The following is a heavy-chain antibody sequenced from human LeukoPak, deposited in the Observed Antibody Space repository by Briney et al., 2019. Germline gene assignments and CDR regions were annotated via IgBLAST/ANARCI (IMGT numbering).Heavy chain of an antibody. CDR1: GFTFSSFG. CDR2: ISYDGSNK. Sequence: PGGSLRLSCAASGFTFSSFGMHWVRQAPGKGLEWVSVISYDGSNKYYADSVKGRFTISRDNSKNTLYLQMNSLRAEDTAVYYCAKDPYDSSGYYYYSLTFFDYWGQGTLVTVSS. CDR3: AKDPYDSSGYYYYSLTFFDY. V-gene: IGHV3-30*18. J-gene: IGHJ4*02. D-gene: IGHD3-22*01.